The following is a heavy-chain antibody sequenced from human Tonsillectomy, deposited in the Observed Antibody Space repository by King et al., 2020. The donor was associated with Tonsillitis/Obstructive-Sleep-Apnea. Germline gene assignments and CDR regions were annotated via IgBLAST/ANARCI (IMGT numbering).Heavy chain of an antibody. V-gene: IGHV4-31*03. J-gene: IGHJ4*02. Sequence: QLQESGPGLAKPSQTLSLTCTVSGGSISSGGYYWSWIRQHPGKGLEWIGYIYYSGSTYYHPSLKSRVTISVDTSKNQFSLKLSSVTAADTAVYYCANIAARRTFDYWGQGTLVTVSS. D-gene: IGHD6-6*01. CDR3: ANIAARRTFDY. CDR2: IYYSGST. CDR1: GGSISSGGYY.